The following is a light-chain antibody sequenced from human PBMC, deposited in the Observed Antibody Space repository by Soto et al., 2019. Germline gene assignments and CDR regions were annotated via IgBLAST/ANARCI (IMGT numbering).Light chain of an antibody. V-gene: IGKV1-39*01. Sequence: DIQMTQSPSSLSASVGDRVTITCRASQSISRFLNWYQHRPGKAPKLLIYAASTLQSGVPSSFSGSGSGTDFTLTISSLQPEDFATYYCQQTYSSPPTFGQGTKVEIK. J-gene: IGKJ1*01. CDR3: QQTYSSPPT. CDR1: QSISRF. CDR2: AAS.